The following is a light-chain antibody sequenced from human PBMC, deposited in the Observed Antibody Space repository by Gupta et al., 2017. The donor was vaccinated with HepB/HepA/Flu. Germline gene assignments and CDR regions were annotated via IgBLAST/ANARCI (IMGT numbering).Light chain of an antibody. CDR3: QHRTTWPPLT. Sequence: EIVLTQSPATLSLSPGERATLSCRASQSVTTYLAWYQQKPGQAPRLLSYGASTRATGIPARFSGSGSGTDFTLTISSLEPEDSAVYYCQHRTTWPPLTFGGGTKVEIK. CDR1: QSVTTY. J-gene: IGKJ4*01. V-gene: IGKV3-11*01. CDR2: GAS.